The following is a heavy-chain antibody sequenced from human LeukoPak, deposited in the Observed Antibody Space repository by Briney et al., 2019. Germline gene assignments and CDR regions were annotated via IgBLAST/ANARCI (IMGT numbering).Heavy chain of an antibody. CDR3: AKRGSSSWTQFDY. CDR1: GFTFNDYA. V-gene: IGHV3-23*01. Sequence: PGGSLRLSCAASGFTFNDYAINWVRQAPGKGLEWVSVISGGTGGSTYYADSVKGRSTISRDNSKNTLYLQMNSLRAEDTAVYYCAKRGSSSWTQFDYWGQGTLVTVSS. J-gene: IGHJ4*02. D-gene: IGHD6-13*01. CDR2: ISGGTGGST.